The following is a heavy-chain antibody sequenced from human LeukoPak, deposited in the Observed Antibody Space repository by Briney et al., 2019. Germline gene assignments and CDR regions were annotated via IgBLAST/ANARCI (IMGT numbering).Heavy chain of an antibody. CDR3: TRESGAFCPFGF. Sequence: SETLSLTCDVSGGSIMTTNWWSWVRPPPNKGLEWIGEVHLSGATNYNPSLESRVIMSIDTSRNYLSLELTSVTAADTAMYYCTRESGAFCPFGFWGQGTLVTVSS. D-gene: IGHD1-26*01. CDR2: VHLSGAT. J-gene: IGHJ4*02. CDR1: GGSIMTTNW. V-gene: IGHV4-4*02.